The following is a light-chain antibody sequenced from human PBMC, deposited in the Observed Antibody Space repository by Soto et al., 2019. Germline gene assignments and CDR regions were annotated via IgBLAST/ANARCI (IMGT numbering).Light chain of an antibody. CDR1: SSNIGSNT. J-gene: IGLJ1*01. CDR2: ANN. Sequence: QSVLTQPPSASGTPGQRVPISCSGSSSNIGSNTVNWYQQLPGTAPKLLIHANNQRPSGVPDRFSGSNSGTSASLAISWLQSEEADYYCAAWDDSLNGYVFGTGTKLTVL. CDR3: AAWDDSLNGYV. V-gene: IGLV1-44*01.